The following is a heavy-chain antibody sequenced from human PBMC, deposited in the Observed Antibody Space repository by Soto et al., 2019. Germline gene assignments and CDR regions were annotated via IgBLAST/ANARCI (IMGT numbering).Heavy chain of an antibody. J-gene: IGHJ6*02. CDR1: GGTLSNYA. V-gene: IGHV1-69*01. CDR3: ARGVRTAFYGMDV. CDR2: IIPIFGTS. Sequence: QVQLVQSGAEVKKPGSSVKVSCKASGGTLSNYALSWVRQAPGQGLGWVGGIIPIFGTSNYAQNFQGRVTITADESTSTDYMELSSLRSEDTAVYYCARGVRTAFYGMDVWGQGTTVTVSS.